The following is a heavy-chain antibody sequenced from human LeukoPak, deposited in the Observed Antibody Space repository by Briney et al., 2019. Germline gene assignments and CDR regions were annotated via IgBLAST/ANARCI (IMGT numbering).Heavy chain of an antibody. D-gene: IGHD5-18*01. CDR3: AREIGHSYRYYGMDV. CDR1: GFTFSSYA. Sequence: PGGSLRLSCAASGFTFSSYAMHWVRQAPGKGLEWVAVISYDGSNKYYADSVKGLFTISRDNSKNTLYLQMNSLRAEDTAVYYCAREIGHSYRYYGMDVWGKGTTVTVSS. J-gene: IGHJ6*04. V-gene: IGHV3-30*04. CDR2: ISYDGSNK.